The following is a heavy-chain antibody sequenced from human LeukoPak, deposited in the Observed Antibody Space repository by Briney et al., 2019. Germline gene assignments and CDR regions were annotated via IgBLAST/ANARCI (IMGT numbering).Heavy chain of an antibody. CDR3: AREGDIVVVPAAWGFDP. Sequence: SQTLSLTCTVSGGSISSGVYYWSWIRQHPGKGLEWIGYIYYSGSTYYNPSLKSRVTISVDTSKNQFSLKLSSVTAADTAVYYCAREGDIVVVPAAWGFDPWGQGTLVTVSS. J-gene: IGHJ5*02. CDR1: GGSISSGVYY. V-gene: IGHV4-31*03. CDR2: IYYSGST. D-gene: IGHD2-2*01.